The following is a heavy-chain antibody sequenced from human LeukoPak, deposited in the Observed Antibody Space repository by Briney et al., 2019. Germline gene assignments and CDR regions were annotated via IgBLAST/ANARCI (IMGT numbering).Heavy chain of an antibody. CDR1: VYSFSSYG. CDR3: ARDPRITGTTAYYFDY. J-gene: IGHJ4*02. D-gene: IGHD1-7*01. V-gene: IGHV1-18*01. Sequence: GASVKVSCKASVYSFSSYGFSWVRQAPGQGLEWMGWINTYNGHTNYTQTLQGRVTMTTDTSTSTAYMELRNLRPDDTAVYFCARDPRITGTTAYYFDYWGQGTLVTVPS. CDR2: INTYNGHT.